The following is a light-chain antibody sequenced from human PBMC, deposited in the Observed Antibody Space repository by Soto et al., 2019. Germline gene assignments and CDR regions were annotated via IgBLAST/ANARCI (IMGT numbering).Light chain of an antibody. J-gene: IGLJ3*02. CDR1: SPNIGTNY. V-gene: IGLV1-47*02. CDR2: GNN. Sequence: QPVLTQPPSASGTPGQRVTISCSGSSPNIGTNYVYWYQQLPGTAPKLLIYGNNERPSGVPDRFSGSRSGTSASLAITGLRSEDEADYYCAAWDDSLRGRVFGGGTKVTVL. CDR3: AAWDDSLRGRV.